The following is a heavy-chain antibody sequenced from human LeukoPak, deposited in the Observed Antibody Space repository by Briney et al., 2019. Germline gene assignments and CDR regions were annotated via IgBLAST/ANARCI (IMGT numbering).Heavy chain of an antibody. J-gene: IGHJ4*02. CDR1: GYNFPSYW. D-gene: IGHD2-15*01. V-gene: IGHV5-51*01. CDR2: IYPGDSDT. CDR3: ARHWVGGYCSGGSCYSGLVDY. Sequence: GESLKISCKGSGYNFPSYWIACVRQMPGKGLEWMGIIYPGDSDTRYSPSFQGQVTISADKSISTAYLQWSSLKASDTAMYYCARHWVGGYCSGGSCYSGLVDYWGQGTLVTVSS.